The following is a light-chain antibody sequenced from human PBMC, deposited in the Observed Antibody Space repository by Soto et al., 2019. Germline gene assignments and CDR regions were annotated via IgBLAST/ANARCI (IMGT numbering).Light chain of an antibody. CDR3: QQYDSYSWT. CDR2: DAS. Sequence: DIQMTQSPATLSASVGDRVSITCRASQDISRWLAWYQQKPGKAPKVLIWDASSLQRGVPSRFTGSGSGTEFTLTINGLQPDDFATYYCQQYDSYSWTFGQGTKVDI. CDR1: QDISRW. J-gene: IGKJ1*01. V-gene: IGKV1-5*01.